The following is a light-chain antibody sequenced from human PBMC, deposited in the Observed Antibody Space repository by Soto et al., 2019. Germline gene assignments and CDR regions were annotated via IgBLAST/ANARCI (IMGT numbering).Light chain of an antibody. J-gene: IGLJ1*01. V-gene: IGLV2-11*01. CDR1: SSDVGGYNY. CDR3: CSYAGSYTFLYF. Sequence: QSVLAQPRSVSGSPGQSVTISCTGTSSDVGGYNYVPWYQQHPGKAPKLMIYDVSKRPSGVPDRFSGSKSGNTASLTISGLQAEDEADYYCCSYAGSYTFLYFFGTGTKVTVL. CDR2: DVS.